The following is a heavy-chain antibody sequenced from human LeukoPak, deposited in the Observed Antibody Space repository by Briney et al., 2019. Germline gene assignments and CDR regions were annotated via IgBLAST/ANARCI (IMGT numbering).Heavy chain of an antibody. Sequence: PGGSLRLSCAASGFTFSISAMSWVRQAPGKGLEWVSYISSSGSTIYYADSVKGRFTISRDNSKNTQSLQMNSLRAEDTAVYYCAKDDDWGRYKHWGQGTLVTVSS. CDR1: GFTFSISA. CDR3: AKDDDWGRYKH. J-gene: IGHJ1*01. CDR2: ISSSGSTI. V-gene: IGHV3-23*01. D-gene: IGHD3-16*01.